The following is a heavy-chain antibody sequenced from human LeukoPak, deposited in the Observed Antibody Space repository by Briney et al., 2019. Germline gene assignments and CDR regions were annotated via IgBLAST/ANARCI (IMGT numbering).Heavy chain of an antibody. Sequence: PSETLSLTCTVSGGSITSGDYYWSWIRQPPGKGLEWIGYISQSGSTSYNPSLKSRVTISVDRSKNQFSLKLTSVTAADTAVYYCARGRGVGAPSGYFDYWGQGTLVTVSS. J-gene: IGHJ4*02. D-gene: IGHD1-26*01. V-gene: IGHV4-30-2*01. CDR1: GGSITSGDYY. CDR3: ARGRGVGAPSGYFDY. CDR2: ISQSGST.